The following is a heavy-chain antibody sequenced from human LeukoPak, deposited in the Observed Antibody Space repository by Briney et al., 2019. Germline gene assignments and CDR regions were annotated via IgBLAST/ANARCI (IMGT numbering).Heavy chain of an antibody. V-gene: IGHV1-24*01. Sequence: ASVKVPCKVSGYTLTELSMHWVRQAPGKGLEWMGGFDPEDGETIYAQKFQGRVTMTEDTSTDTAYMELSSLRSEDTAVYYCATTHGIWFGTGGLAYWGQGTLVTVSS. CDR1: GYTLTELS. J-gene: IGHJ4*02. D-gene: IGHD3-10*01. CDR2: FDPEDGET. CDR3: ATTHGIWFGTGGLAY.